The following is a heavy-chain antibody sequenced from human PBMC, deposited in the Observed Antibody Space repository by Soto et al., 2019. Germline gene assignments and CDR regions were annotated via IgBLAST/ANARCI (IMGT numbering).Heavy chain of an antibody. J-gene: IGHJ4*01. Sequence: GVSLRLSCIPSGFIFSHNYMSWVRQAPGTGLEWVSVIYSSGATYYADSVKGRFTISRDDSKNTLYLQMNSLRAEDTAVYYCARGITGTTFDYWGHGTLV. D-gene: IGHD1-7*01. CDR2: IYSSGAT. V-gene: IGHV3-53*01. CDR1: GFIFSHNY. CDR3: ARGITGTTFDY.